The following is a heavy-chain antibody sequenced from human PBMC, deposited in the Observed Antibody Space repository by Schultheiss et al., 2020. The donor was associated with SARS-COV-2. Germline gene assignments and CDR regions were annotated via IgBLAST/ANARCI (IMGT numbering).Heavy chain of an antibody. CDR1: GFTFSSYA. Sequence: GESLKISCAASGFTFSSYAMSWVRQAPGKGLVWVSRINSDGSSTSYADSVKGRFTISRDNSKNTLYLQMNSLRAEDTAVYYCAREGPIEGIKIDYWGQGTLVTVSS. CDR3: AREGPIEGIKIDY. D-gene: IGHD1-26*01. J-gene: IGHJ4*02. V-gene: IGHV3-74*01. CDR2: INSDGSST.